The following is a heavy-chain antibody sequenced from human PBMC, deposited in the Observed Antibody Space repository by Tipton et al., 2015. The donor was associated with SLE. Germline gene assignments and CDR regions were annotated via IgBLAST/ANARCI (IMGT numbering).Heavy chain of an antibody. Sequence: SLRLSCAASGFTVSSNYMSWVRQAPGKGLEWVAVIWFDGSREYFVDSVKGRFSVSRDNSKNTVYLQMDGLTGEDTAVYHCAKDRAYGGLGGAFDIWGQGPMVTVSS. J-gene: IGHJ3*02. CDR2: IWFDGSRE. V-gene: IGHV3-33*06. CDR3: AKDRAYGGLGGAFDI. D-gene: IGHD4-23*01. CDR1: GFTVSSNY.